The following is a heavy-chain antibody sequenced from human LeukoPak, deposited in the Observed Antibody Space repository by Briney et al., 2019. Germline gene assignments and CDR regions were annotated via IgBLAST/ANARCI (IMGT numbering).Heavy chain of an antibody. CDR3: ARSTGPGGYFDF. V-gene: IGHV1-3*04. CDR1: RYTFIIKG. D-gene: IGHD3-16*01. J-gene: IGHJ4*02. CDR2: INTHNSNT. Sequence: AASVTVSSKASRYTFIIKGIHRVRQAPGHRLEWMACINTHNSNTKRSQTLLGRVNINRDTTATTTYMELSSLRFEDTAVYCCARSTGPGGYFDFWGQGTLVTVSS.